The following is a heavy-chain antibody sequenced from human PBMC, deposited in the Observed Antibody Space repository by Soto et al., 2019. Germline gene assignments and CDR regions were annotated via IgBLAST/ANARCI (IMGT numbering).Heavy chain of an antibody. CDR3: ASGTVTKAGAFDI. D-gene: IGHD4-17*01. CDR1: GFTFSGYY. J-gene: IGHJ3*02. Sequence: QVQLVESGGGLVKPGGSLRLSCAASGFTFSGYYMSWVRQAPGEGLEWLSYISSSGTTIYYAKSVKGRFTISRDNANNSLSLQMNSLRAEDTALYYCASGTVTKAGAFDIWGQGTMVTVSS. V-gene: IGHV3-11*01. CDR2: ISSSGTTI.